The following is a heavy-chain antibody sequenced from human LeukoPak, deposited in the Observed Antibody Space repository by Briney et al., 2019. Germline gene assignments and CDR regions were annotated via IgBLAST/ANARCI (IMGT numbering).Heavy chain of an antibody. Sequence: ASVKVSCKASGGSFSSYAISWVRQAPGQGLEWMGGIIPLFGAPNYAQKFQGRVTMTEDTSTDTAYMELSSLRSEDTAVYYCATTRGNYYYMDVWGKGTTVTVSS. CDR1: GGSFSSYA. CDR3: ATTRGNYYYMDV. J-gene: IGHJ6*03. V-gene: IGHV1-69*06. CDR2: IIPLFGAP. D-gene: IGHD1-14*01.